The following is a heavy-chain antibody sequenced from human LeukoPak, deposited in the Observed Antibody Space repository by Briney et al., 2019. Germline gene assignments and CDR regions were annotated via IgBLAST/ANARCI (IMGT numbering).Heavy chain of an antibody. CDR3: VRDVDSSGFDI. D-gene: IGHD3-22*01. CDR1: GFTFSSYG. J-gene: IGHJ3*02. Sequence: GGSLRLSCAASGFTFSSYGMHWVRQAPGKGLEWVAVIWYDGSNKYYADSVKGRFTISRDNSKNTLYLQMNSLRAEDTAVYYCVRDVDSSGFDIWGQGTMVTVSS. CDR2: IWYDGSNK. V-gene: IGHV3-33*01.